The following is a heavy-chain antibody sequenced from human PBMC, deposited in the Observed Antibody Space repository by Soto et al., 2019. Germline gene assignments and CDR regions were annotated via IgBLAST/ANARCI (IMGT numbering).Heavy chain of an antibody. CDR2: ISANNGNT. D-gene: IGHD3-16*01. Sequence: QVQLVQSGAEVKKPGASVKVSCKASGYTFTSYGISWVRQAPGQGLEWMGWISANNGNTNYAQKLQGRVTMTTDTSTSTAYMERRSGRSDDTAVYYCARGGQAGGWGARGNFDYWGQGTLVTVSS. J-gene: IGHJ4*02. CDR1: GYTFTSYG. CDR3: ARGGQAGGWGARGNFDY. V-gene: IGHV1-18*01.